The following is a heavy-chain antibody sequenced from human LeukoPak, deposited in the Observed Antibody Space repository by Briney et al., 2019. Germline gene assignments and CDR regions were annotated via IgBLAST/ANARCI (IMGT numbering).Heavy chain of an antibody. V-gene: IGHV4-59*08. CDR3: ARHRYSSSWGEQTGIDY. Sequence: SESLSLTCTVSGGSISGYYWSWIRQPPGKGLEWIGYIYYSGSTNYNPSLKSRVTISVDTSKNQFSLKLSSVTAADTAVYYCARHRYSSSWGEQTGIDYWGQGTLVTVSS. CDR2: IYYSGST. CDR1: GGSISGYY. D-gene: IGHD6-13*01. J-gene: IGHJ4*02.